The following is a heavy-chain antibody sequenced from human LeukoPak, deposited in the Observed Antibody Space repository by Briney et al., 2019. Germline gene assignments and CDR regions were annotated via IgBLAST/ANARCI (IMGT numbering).Heavy chain of an antibody. CDR1: GGSISSSSYY. CDR2: IYYSGST. J-gene: IGHJ4*02. Sequence: SETLSLTCTVSGGSISSSSYYWGWIRQPPGKGLEWIGSIYYSGSTYYNPSLKSRVTISVDTSKNQFSLKLSSVTAADTAVYYCAREHLAAYYYGSGSFDYWGQGTLVTVSS. V-gene: IGHV4-39*07. CDR3: AREHLAAYYYGSGSFDY. D-gene: IGHD3-10*01.